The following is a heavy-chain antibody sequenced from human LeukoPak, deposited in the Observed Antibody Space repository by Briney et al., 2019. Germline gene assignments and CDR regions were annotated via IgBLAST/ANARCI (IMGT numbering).Heavy chain of an antibody. CDR3: ARRLTDSSGYYPYYYYGMDV. V-gene: IGHV1-18*01. Sequence: ASVKVSCKASGYPFTSYGINWVRQAPGQGLEWMGWISAYNGNTNYAQKLQGRVTMTIDTSTNTAYMELRSLRSDDTAVYYCARRLTDSSGYYPYYYYGMDVWGQGTTVTVSS. J-gene: IGHJ6*02. D-gene: IGHD3-22*01. CDR1: GYPFTSYG. CDR2: ISAYNGNT.